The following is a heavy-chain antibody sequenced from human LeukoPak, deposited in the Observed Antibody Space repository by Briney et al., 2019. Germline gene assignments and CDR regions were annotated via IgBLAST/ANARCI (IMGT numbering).Heavy chain of an antibody. V-gene: IGHV3-30*04. CDR3: AKDWGSSGRGIFDY. CDR1: GFTFSHYT. D-gene: IGHD3-10*01. Sequence: PGGSLRLSCVASGFTFSHYTMHWVRQAPGKGLEWVALILYDGSNKYYADSVKGRFTISRDNSKNTLYLQMNSLRTEDTAVYYCAKDWGSSGRGIFDYWGQGTLVTVSS. J-gene: IGHJ4*02. CDR2: ILYDGSNK.